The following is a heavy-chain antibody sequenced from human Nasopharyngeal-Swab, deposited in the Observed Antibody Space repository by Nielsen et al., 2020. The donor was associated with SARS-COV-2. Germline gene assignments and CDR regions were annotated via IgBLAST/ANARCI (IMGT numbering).Heavy chain of an antibody. J-gene: IGHJ4*02. Sequence: ASGKVSCKASGYTFTSYYMHWVRQAPGHGLEWMGIINSSGGSTSYAQKFQGRDTMTRDTSTNTVYMERSSLRSEDTAVYYCARGHSRIIVVVPWRKGYFDYWGQGTLVTVPS. D-gene: IGHD2-2*01. CDR1: GYTFTSYY. V-gene: IGHV1-46*01. CDR3: ARGHSRIIVVVPWRKGYFDY. CDR2: INSSGGST.